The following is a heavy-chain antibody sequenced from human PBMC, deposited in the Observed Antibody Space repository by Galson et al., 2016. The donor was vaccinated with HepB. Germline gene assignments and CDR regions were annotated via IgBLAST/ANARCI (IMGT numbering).Heavy chain of an antibody. CDR1: GFIFSNYW. J-gene: IGHJ3*02. Sequence: SLRLSCAASGFIFSNYWMHWIRQAPGKGLVWVSGVYNDGNHERYADSVKGRFTISRDNAKSTLYLQMNSLRAEDTAVYYCVSLVGVASAFDIWGQGTVVTVSS. V-gene: IGHV3-74*01. CDR2: VYNDGNHE. CDR3: VSLVGVASAFDI. D-gene: IGHD1-26*01.